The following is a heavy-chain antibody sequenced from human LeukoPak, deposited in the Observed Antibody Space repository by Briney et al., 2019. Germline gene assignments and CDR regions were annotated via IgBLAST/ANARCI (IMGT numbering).Heavy chain of an antibody. CDR3: ARMGEVVVPAARTYYYYYYMDV. Sequence: SETLSLTCTVSGGSISSGSYYWSWIRQPAGKGLEWIGRIYTSGSTNYNPSLKSRVTISVDTSKNQSSLKLSSVTAADTAVYYCARMGEVVVPAARTYYYYYYMDVWGKGTTVTISS. D-gene: IGHD2-2*01. CDR2: IYTSGST. V-gene: IGHV4-61*02. J-gene: IGHJ6*03. CDR1: GGSISSGSYY.